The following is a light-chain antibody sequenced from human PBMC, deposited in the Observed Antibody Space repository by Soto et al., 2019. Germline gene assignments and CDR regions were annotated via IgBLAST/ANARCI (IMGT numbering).Light chain of an antibody. V-gene: IGKV3-20*01. CDR1: QSVSNDF. CDR2: GAS. CDR3: QQYGSSPPRT. Sequence: IVLTQSPGILSLSPGERATLSCRASQSVSNDFLAWYQQKPGQAPRLLIYGASTRATDVPDRFSGSGSGADFTLTISRLEPEDFAVYYCQQYGSSPPRTFGPGPKVDIK. J-gene: IGKJ1*01.